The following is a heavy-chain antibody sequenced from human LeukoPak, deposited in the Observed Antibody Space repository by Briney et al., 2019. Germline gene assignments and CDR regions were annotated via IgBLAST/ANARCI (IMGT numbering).Heavy chain of an antibody. D-gene: IGHD6-13*01. CDR3: ARLGSSSFDYYYYMDV. V-gene: IGHV4-39*01. Sequence: SETLSLTCTVSGGSISSSSYYWGWIRQPPGKGLEWIGSIYYSGSTYYNPSLKSRVTISVDTSKNHFSLKLSSVTAADTAVYYCARLGSSSFDYYYYMDVWGKGTTVTVSS. CDR2: IYYSGST. J-gene: IGHJ6*03. CDR1: GGSISSSSYY.